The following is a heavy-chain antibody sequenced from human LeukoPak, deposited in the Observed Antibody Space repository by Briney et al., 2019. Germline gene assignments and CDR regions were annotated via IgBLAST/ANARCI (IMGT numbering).Heavy chain of an antibody. V-gene: IGHV1-2*02. CDR1: GYTFTGYY. Sequence: ASVKVSCKASGYTFTGYYMHWVRQAPGQGLEWMGWINPNSGGTNYAQQFQGRVTMTRDTSISTAYMELSSLRSEDTAVYYCARDHEGSYTAHYYYYGMDVWGQGTTVTVSS. CDR3: ARDHEGSYTAHYYYYGMDV. D-gene: IGHD3-10*01. CDR2: INPNSGGT. J-gene: IGHJ6*02.